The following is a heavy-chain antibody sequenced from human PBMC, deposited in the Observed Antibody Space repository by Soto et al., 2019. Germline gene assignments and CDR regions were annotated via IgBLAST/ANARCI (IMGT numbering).Heavy chain of an antibody. V-gene: IGHV3-21*01. J-gene: IGHJ6*02. CDR3: VACSGGRCYSGNGMDV. D-gene: IGHD2-15*01. CDR2: ISSGSDYI. CDR1: GFTFSTSS. Sequence: GGSLRLSCTASGFTFSTSSMNWVRQAPGIGLQWASAISSGSDYIYYADSVKGRFTISRDNAKSSLYLQMNSLRAEDSAVYYCVACSGGRCYSGNGMDVWGQGTTVTVSS.